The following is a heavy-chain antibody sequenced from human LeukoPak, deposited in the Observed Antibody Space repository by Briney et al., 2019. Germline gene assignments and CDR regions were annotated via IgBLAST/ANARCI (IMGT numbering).Heavy chain of an antibody. CDR2: INPSGGST. J-gene: IGHJ6*03. CDR1: GYTFTSYY. V-gene: IGHV1-46*01. Sequence: GASVKASCKASGYTFTSYYMHWVRQAPGQGLEWMGIINPSGGSTSYAQKFQGRVTMTRDTSTSTVYMELSSLRSEDTAVYYCARTPSIAARRGYYMDVWGKGTTVTVSS. CDR3: ARTPSIAARRGYYMDV. D-gene: IGHD6-6*01.